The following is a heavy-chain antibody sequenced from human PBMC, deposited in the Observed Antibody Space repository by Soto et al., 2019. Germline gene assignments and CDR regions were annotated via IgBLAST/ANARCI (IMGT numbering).Heavy chain of an antibody. CDR1: GFTLNNYD. J-gene: IGHJ6*02. CDR3: ARTVRWNGLEYGLDG. Sequence: QVQLVQSGAEVKKPGASVKISCQASGFTLNNYDLHWVRQAPRQSLAWMGRLTAAHDDTKYSQSVQGRVTISWDTSANTAYFEMSGLRSEDTAVYYCARTVRWNGLEYGLDGWGQGTTV. CDR2: LTAAHDDT. V-gene: IGHV1-3*01. D-gene: IGHD1-1*01.